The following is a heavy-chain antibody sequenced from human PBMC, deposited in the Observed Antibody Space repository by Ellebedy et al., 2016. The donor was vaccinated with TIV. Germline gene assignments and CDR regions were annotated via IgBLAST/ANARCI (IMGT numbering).Heavy chain of an antibody. J-gene: IGHJ5*02. CDR3: ARWFGELLYVRWFDP. CDR2: IYYSGST. Sequence: SETLSLTCSVSGGSISSSPYYWGWIRQSPGKGLEWIGSIYYSGSTFYNPSLKSRVTISVDTSKSQFSLKLSSVTAADTAVYYCARWFGELLYVRWFDPWGQGTLVTVSS. CDR1: GGSISSSPYY. V-gene: IGHV4-39*01. D-gene: IGHD3-10*01.